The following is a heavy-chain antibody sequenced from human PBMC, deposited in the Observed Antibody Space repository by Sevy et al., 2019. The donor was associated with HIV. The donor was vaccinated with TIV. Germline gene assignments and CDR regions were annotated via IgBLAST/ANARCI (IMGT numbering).Heavy chain of an antibody. CDR2: LSFGCGEI. J-gene: IGHJ4*02. V-gene: IGHV3-23*01. CDR3: AREGCTKPHDY. Sequence: QPGGSLRLSCAASGFTFSKYSMSWVRQPPGKGLEWVSTLSFGCGEINYADSVKGRFTISRDNSKSWVYLQMNNLRAEDTAVYYCAREGCTKPHDYWGQGTLVTVSS. CDR1: GFTFSKYS. D-gene: IGHD2-8*01.